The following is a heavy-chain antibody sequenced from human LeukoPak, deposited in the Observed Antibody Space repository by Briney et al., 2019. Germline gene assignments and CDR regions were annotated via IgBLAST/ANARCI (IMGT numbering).Heavy chain of an antibody. CDR3: ARDITYDSSGYPWYYFDY. CDR1: GYTFTSHG. CDR2: VSGYNGNT. J-gene: IGHJ4*02. V-gene: IGHV1-18*01. Sequence: ASVKVSCKTSGYTFTSHGINWLRQAPGQGLEWMGWVSGYNGNTDYAQKFQGRVTMTTDRSTNTVYMELRSLRSEDTAVYYCARDITYDSSGYPWYYFDYWGQGTLVTVSS. D-gene: IGHD3-22*01.